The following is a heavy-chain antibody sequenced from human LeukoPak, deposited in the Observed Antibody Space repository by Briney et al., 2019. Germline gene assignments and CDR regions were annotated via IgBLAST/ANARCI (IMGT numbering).Heavy chain of an antibody. Sequence: SETLSLTCAVYGGSFSGYYWSWIRQPPGKGLEWIGEINHSGSTNYNPSLKSRVTISVDTFKNQFSLKLSSVTAADTAVYYCARFGPLNPDYWGQGTLVTVSS. J-gene: IGHJ4*02. CDR2: INHSGST. CDR3: ARFGPLNPDY. CDR1: GGSFSGYY. V-gene: IGHV4-34*01. D-gene: IGHD1-14*01.